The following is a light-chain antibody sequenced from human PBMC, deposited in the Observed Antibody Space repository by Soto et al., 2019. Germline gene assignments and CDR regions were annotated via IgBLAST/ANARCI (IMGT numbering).Light chain of an antibody. V-gene: IGLV2-14*01. CDR1: SSDIGAYDY. Sequence: QSALTQPASLSGSPGQSITISCTGTSSDIGAYDYVSWFQQHPGKAPKLMISEVNNRPSGVSNRFSGSKSGNTAYLTISWLQVEDEAEYFCFSFKTTSSHVFGTGTKVTVL. CDR3: FSFKTTSSHV. J-gene: IGLJ1*01. CDR2: EVN.